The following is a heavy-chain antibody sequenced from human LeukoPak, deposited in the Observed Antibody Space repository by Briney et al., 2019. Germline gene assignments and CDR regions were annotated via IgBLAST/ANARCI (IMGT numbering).Heavy chain of an antibody. CDR3: ARGYCSSTSCLFGGMDV. CDR2: INHSGST. D-gene: IGHD2-2*01. Sequence: PSETLSLTCTVSGGSISSYYWSWIRQPPGKGLEWIGEINHSGSTNYNPSLKSRVTISVDTSKNQFSLKLSSVTAADTAVYYCARGYCSSTSCLFGGMDVWGQGTTVTVSS. J-gene: IGHJ6*02. CDR1: GGSISSYY. V-gene: IGHV4-34*01.